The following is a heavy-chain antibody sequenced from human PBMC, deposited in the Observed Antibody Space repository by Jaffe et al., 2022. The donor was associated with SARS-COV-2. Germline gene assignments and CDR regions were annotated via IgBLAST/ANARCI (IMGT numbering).Heavy chain of an antibody. D-gene: IGHD5-12*01. V-gene: IGHV3-30-3*01. Sequence: QVQLVESGGGVVQPGRSLRLSCAASGFTFSSYAMHWVRQAPGKGLEWVAVISYDGSNKYYADSVKGRFTISRDNSKNTLYLQMNSLRAEDTAVYYCAREMATIIYYYYGMDVWGQGTTVTVSS. CDR2: ISYDGSNK. J-gene: IGHJ6*02. CDR1: GFTFSSYA. CDR3: AREMATIIYYYYGMDV.